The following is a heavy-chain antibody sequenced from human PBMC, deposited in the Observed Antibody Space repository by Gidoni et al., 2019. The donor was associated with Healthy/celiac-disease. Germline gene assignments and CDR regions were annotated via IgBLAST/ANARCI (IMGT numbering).Heavy chain of an antibody. V-gene: IGHV1-69*02. CDR1: GGTFSSYT. J-gene: IGHJ6*02. Sequence: QVQLMQSGAEVKKPGSSVKVSCKASGGTFSSYTISWVRQAPGQGLEWMGRIIPILGIANYAQKFQGRVTITADKSTSTAYMELSSLRSEDTAVYYCASHNSTNHYYYYYYGMDVWGQGTTVTVSS. CDR2: IIPILGIA. D-gene: IGHD6-13*01. CDR3: ASHNSTNHYYYYYYGMDV.